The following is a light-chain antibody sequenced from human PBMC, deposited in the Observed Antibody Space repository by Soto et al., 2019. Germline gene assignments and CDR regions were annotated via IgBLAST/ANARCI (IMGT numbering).Light chain of an antibody. CDR1: GSDVGDFKF. CDR2: EVS. J-gene: IGLJ2*01. V-gene: IGLV2-14*01. CDR3: SSYTSTTTLVV. Sequence: QSVLTQPASVSGSAEQSITISCTGTGSDVGDFKFVSWYQQRPGKAPKLIIYEVSNRPSGVSDRFSGSKSGDTASLTISGLQAEDEGDYYCSSYTSTTTLVVFGGGTKLTVL.